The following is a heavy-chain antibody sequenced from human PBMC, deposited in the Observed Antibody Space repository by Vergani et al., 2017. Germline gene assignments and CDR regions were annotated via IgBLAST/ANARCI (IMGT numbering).Heavy chain of an antibody. D-gene: IGHD3-16*01. V-gene: IGHV3-9*01. CDR2: ISWNRGKI. J-gene: IGHJ4*02. CDR3: VKDTGIQLWQHFES. Sequence: EVQLVTSGGGLVQPGGSLRISCAASGFVLDEYDLHWVRQSPGKGLEWVSGISWNRGKIAYADSVKGLFTISRDTAKKSLYLQMNNLRPEDTAFYYCVKDTGIQLWQHFESWGQGILVTVSS. CDR1: GFVLDEYD.